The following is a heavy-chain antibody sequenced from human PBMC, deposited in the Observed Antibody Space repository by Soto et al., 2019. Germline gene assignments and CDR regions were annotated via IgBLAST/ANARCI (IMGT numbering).Heavy chain of an antibody. CDR1: GFTFDDYA. V-gene: IGHV3-9*01. CDR3: AKDKGYCSGGSCYSRGGSFDY. D-gene: IGHD2-15*01. J-gene: IGHJ4*02. CDR2: ISWNSGSI. Sequence: DVQLVESGGGLVQPGRSLRLSCAASGFTFDDYAMHWVRQAPGKGLEWVSGISWNSGSIGYADSVKGRFTISRDNAKNSLYLQMNSLRAEDTALYYCAKDKGYCSGGSCYSRGGSFDYWGQGTLVTVSS.